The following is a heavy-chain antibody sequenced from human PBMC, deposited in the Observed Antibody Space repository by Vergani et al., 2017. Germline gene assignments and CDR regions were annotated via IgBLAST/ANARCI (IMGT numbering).Heavy chain of an antibody. CDR1: GFTFSNYG. CDR2: IRYDGSNT. D-gene: IGHD3-9*01. J-gene: IGHJ4*02. V-gene: IGHV3-30*02. Sequence: QVQLVESGGGVVQPGGSLRLSCGASGFTFSNYGMHWVRQAPGKGLEWVTFIRYDGSNTYYADSVKGRFTISRDNSKNTLFLQMNSLRPEDTAVYYCARDTMTGCRYFDYWGQGTLVTVSS. CDR3: ARDTMTGCRYFDY.